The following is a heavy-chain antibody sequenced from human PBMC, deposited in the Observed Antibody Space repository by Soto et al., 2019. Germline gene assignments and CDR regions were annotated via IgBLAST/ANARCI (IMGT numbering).Heavy chain of an antibody. D-gene: IGHD6-13*01. Sequence: QITLKESGPTLVKPTQTLTLTCTFSGFSLSTSGVGVGWIRQPPGKALEWLALIYWDVDKRYLKSSLTITKDTSKNQVVLTMTNMDPVDTATYYCAHIWAAAGSFDYWGQGTLVTVSS. J-gene: IGHJ4*02. CDR2: IYWDVDK. CDR1: GFSLSTSGVG. V-gene: IGHV2-5*02. CDR3: AHIWAAAGSFDY.